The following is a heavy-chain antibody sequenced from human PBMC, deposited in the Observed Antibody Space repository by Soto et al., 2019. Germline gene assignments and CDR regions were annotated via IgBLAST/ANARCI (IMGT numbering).Heavy chain of an antibody. CDR3: VRGRGETAMVRY. D-gene: IGHD5-18*01. CDR2: INSDVSST. J-gene: IGHJ4*02. Sequence: EVQLVESGGGLVQPGGSLRLSCAASGFTFSSYWMHWVRQAPGKRLVWVSRINSDVSSTSYADSVKGRFTISRDNGKNTLYLQMNSLRAEDTAVYYGVRGRGETAMVRYWGQGTLVTVSS. V-gene: IGHV3-74*01. CDR1: GFTFSSYW.